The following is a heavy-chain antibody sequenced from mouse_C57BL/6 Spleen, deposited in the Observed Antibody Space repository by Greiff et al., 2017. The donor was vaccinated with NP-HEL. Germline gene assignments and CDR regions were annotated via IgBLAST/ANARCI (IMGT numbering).Heavy chain of an antibody. J-gene: IGHJ4*01. CDR2: IDPETGGT. V-gene: IGHV1-15*01. Sequence: QVQLQQSGAELVRPGASVTLSCKASGYTFTDYEMHWVKQTPVHGLEWIGAIDPETGGTAYNQKFKGKAILTADKSSSTAYMELRSLTSEDSAVYYCTRRNYYGSSYEGYYAMDYWGQGTSVTVSS. CDR1: GYTFTDYE. CDR3: TRRNYYGSSYEGYYAMDY. D-gene: IGHD1-1*01.